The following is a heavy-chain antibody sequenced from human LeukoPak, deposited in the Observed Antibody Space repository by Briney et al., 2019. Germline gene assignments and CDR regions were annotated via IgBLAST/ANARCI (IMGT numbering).Heavy chain of an antibody. V-gene: IGHV4-34*01. J-gene: IGHJ5*02. CDR1: GGSFSGYY. Sequence: SETLSLTXAVYGGSFSGYYWSWIRQPPGKGLEWIGEINHSGSTNYNPSLKSRVTISVDTSKNQFSLKLSSVTAADTAVYYCARDGKRVVPAARRFDPWGQGTLVTVSS. CDR3: ARDGKRVVPAARRFDP. D-gene: IGHD2-2*01. CDR2: INHSGST.